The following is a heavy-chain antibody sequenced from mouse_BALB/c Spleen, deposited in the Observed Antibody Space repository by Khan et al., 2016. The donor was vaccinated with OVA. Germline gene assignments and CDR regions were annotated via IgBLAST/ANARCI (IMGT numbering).Heavy chain of an antibody. CDR2: ISYSGST. J-gene: IGHJ3*01. D-gene: IGHD4-1*01. Sequence: EVQLVKSGPGLVKPSQSLSLTCTVTGYSITSDYAWNWIRQFPGNKLEWMGYISYSGSTSYNPSLKSRISITRDTSENQFFLQLNSVTTEDTATYYCAMGRTYWGQGTLVTVSA. CDR3: AMGRTY. V-gene: IGHV3-2*02. CDR1: GYSITSDYA.